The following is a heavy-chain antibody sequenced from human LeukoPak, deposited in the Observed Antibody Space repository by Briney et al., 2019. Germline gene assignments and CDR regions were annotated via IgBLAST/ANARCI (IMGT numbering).Heavy chain of an antibody. Sequence: GGSLRLSCAASGFTFSNAWMSWVRQAPGKGLEWVAVISYDGSNKYYADSVKGRFTISRDNSKNTLYLQMNSLRAEDTAVYYCAKGKSGSYRYYYYYYGMDVWGQGTTVTVSS. CDR1: GFTFSNAW. J-gene: IGHJ6*02. CDR2: ISYDGSNK. D-gene: IGHD1-26*01. V-gene: IGHV3-30*18. CDR3: AKGKSGSYRYYYYYYGMDV.